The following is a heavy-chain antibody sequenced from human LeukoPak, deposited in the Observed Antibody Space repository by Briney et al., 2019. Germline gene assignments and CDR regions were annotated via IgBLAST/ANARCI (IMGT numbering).Heavy chain of an antibody. V-gene: IGHV4-39*01. J-gene: IGHJ5*02. CDR1: GGSISSSSYN. CDR2: IYYSGST. CDR3: ARPSITMVRGFDP. D-gene: IGHD3-10*01. Sequence: PSETLSLTCTVSGGSISSSSYNWGWIRQPPGKGLEWIGSIYYSGSTYYNPSLKSRVTISVDTSKNQFSLKLSSVTAADTAVYYCARPSITMVRGFDPWGQGTLVTVSS.